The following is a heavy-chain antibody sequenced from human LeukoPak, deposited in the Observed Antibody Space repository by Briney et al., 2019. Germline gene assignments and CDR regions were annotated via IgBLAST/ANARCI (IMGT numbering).Heavy chain of an antibody. CDR1: GFTFSNAW. D-gene: IGHD3-10*01. J-gene: IGHJ4*02. V-gene: IGHV3-15*01. CDR2: IKSKTDGGTR. CDR3: TTVAGLLWFGELYFEY. Sequence: GGSLRPSCAASGFTFSNAWMSWVRQAPGKGLEWVGRIKSKTDGGTRDYAAPVKGRFTISRDDPKNPLYLQMNSLKTEDTAVYYCTTVAGLLWFGELYFEYWGQGTLVTVSS.